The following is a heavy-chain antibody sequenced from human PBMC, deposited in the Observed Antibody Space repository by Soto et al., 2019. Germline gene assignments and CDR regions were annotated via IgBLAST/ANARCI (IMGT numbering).Heavy chain of an antibody. V-gene: IGHV4-61*01. J-gene: IGHJ4*02. CDR1: GGSVSSGSDY. Sequence: PEETLSLTFTVSGGSVSSGSDYWSWIRQPPGKGLEWIGYIYYSGSTNYNPSLKSRVTISVDTSKNQFSLKLSSVTAADTAVYYCARGGDFWSGYQWDWGQGTLVTVSS. D-gene: IGHD3-3*01. CDR3: ARGGDFWSGYQWD. CDR2: IYYSGST.